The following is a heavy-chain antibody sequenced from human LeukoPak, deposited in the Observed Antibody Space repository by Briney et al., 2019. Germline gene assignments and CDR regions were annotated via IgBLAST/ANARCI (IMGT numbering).Heavy chain of an antibody. Sequence: ASVKVSSKASVYTFTSYDINWVRQATGQGLEWMGWMNPNSGNTGYAQKFQGRVTMTRNTSISTAYMELSSLRSEDTAVYYCARGLRSLLGYCSGGSCQTTEFDYWGQGTLVTVSS. CDR3: ARGLRSLLGYCSGGSCQTTEFDY. CDR2: MNPNSGNT. J-gene: IGHJ4*02. CDR1: VYTFTSYD. V-gene: IGHV1-8*01. D-gene: IGHD2-15*01.